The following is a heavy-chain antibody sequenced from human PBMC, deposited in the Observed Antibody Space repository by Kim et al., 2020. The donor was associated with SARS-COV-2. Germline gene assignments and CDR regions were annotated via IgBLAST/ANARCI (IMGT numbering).Heavy chain of an antibody. V-gene: IGHV3-21*01. CDR2: ISSRNSYI. Sequence: GGSLRLSCAASGFTFIGYTMNWVRQAPGRGLEWVSSISSRNSYIFYADSVKGRFTISRDNAKNSLYLQMNSLRAEDTAVYYCAREVSAVTGSRGWFDPWGQGTLVTVSS. CDR3: AREVSAVTGSRGWFDP. D-gene: IGHD6-19*01. CDR1: GFTFIGYT. J-gene: IGHJ5*02.